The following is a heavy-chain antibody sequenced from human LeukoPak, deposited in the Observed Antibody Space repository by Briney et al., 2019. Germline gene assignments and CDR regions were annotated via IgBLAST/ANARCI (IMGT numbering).Heavy chain of an antibody. J-gene: IGHJ6*02. Sequence: PSQTLSLTCTVSGGSISSGGYYWSWIRQHPGKGLEWIGYIYYSGSTYYNPSLKSRVTISVDTSKNQFSLKLSSVTAADTAVYYCASTHYDFWSGSPLRNYGMDVWGQGTTVTVSS. CDR2: IYYSGST. V-gene: IGHV4-31*03. CDR3: ASTHYDFWSGSPLRNYGMDV. D-gene: IGHD3-3*01. CDR1: GGSISSGGYY.